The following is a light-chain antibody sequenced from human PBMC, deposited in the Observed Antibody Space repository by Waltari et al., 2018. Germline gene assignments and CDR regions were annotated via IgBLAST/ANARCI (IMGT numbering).Light chain of an antibody. V-gene: IGKV3-11*01. CDR2: DAS. J-gene: IGKJ2*01. CDR1: QTLGLI. CDR3: QQYDTWPQT. Sequence: EIVLTQSPATLFLSRGARATLHCRACQTLGLILDWYRQKPGQAPRLLIYDASIRAIGIPARFSGSGSGTDFTLTISSPEPEDFAVYCCQQYDTWPQTFGQGTKLEI.